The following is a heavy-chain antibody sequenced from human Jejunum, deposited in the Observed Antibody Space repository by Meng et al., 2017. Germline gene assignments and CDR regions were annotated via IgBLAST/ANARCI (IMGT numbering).Heavy chain of an antibody. V-gene: IGHV4-61*08. CDR1: RCSVSSPDYQ. Sequence: QVQLQESGPGLVSPSEPLSLTCTVSRCSVSSPDYQWGWIRQPPGKGLEWIGYAGANFQSGTNHNPSPKSRVTISLDTSKNQFSLKLTSVNAADTAVYYCARDYWGSLDYWGQGILVTVSS. CDR3: ARDYWGSLDY. J-gene: IGHJ4*02. CDR2: AGANFQSGT. D-gene: IGHD3-16*01.